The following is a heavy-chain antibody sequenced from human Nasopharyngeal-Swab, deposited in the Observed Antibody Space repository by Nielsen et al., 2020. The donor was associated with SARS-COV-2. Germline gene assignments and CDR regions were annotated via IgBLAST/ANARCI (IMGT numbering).Heavy chain of an antibody. D-gene: IGHD1-1*01. Sequence: GESLKISCVASGFTFRSRSMNWVRQAPGKGLERVSYINGDSSAKYYVDSVKGRFTISRDNAKNSLYLQMNSLRVEDTAVYYCVRDGYTTGRNDAFDIWGQGTMVTVSS. V-gene: IGHV3-48*01. CDR2: INGDSSAK. CDR1: GFTFRSRS. CDR3: VRDGYTTGRNDAFDI. J-gene: IGHJ3*02.